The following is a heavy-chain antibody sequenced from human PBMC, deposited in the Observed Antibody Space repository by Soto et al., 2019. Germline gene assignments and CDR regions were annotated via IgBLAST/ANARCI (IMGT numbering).Heavy chain of an antibody. CDR1: GFTFGSSA. Sequence: PVWSLGLSCVFSGFTFGSSAMIWVRQAPGRGPEWVSAIGGDCSTWYADSVRGRFTISRYNSKNTVYVQMNSLRAEDTAIYYCARDRNYPRDQFDNWGQGILVT. D-gene: IGHD1-7*01. CDR3: ARDRNYPRDQFDN. CDR2: IGGDCST. J-gene: IGHJ4*02. V-gene: IGHV3-23*01.